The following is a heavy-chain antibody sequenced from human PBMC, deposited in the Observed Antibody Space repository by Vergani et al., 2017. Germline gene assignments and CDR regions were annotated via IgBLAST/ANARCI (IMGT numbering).Heavy chain of an antibody. D-gene: IGHD5-24*01. Sequence: QVQLVQSGAEVKKPGSSVKVSCKASGGTFSSYAISWVRQAPGQGLEWMGGIIPIFGTAKYAQKFQGRVTITADESTSTAYMELSSLRSEDTAVYYCAGEMATTHEVGTDXFDPWGQGTLVTVSS. CDR3: AGEMATTHEVGTDXFDP. CDR2: IIPIFGTA. V-gene: IGHV1-69*01. J-gene: IGHJ5*02. CDR1: GGTFSSYA.